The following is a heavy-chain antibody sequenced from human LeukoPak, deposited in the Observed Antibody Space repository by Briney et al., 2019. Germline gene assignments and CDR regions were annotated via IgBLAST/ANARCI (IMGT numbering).Heavy chain of an antibody. Sequence: PGGSLRLSCAASGFTFSSYEMNWVRQAPGKGLEWVSYISSSGSTIYYADSVKGRFTISRDNAKNSLYLQMNSLRAEDTAVNYCARDRLYQLPVYYYGMDVWGQGTTVTVSS. CDR2: ISSSGSTI. D-gene: IGHD2-2*01. CDR3: ARDRLYQLPVYYYGMDV. J-gene: IGHJ6*02. CDR1: GFTFSSYE. V-gene: IGHV3-48*03.